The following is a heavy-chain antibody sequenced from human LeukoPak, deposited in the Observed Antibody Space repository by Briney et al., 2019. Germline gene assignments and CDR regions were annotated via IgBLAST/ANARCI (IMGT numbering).Heavy chain of an antibody. J-gene: IGHJ4*02. V-gene: IGHV1-2*02. CDR1: GYTFTGYY. D-gene: IGHD6-13*01. CDR3: ARIPNHSADIDF. CDR2: INPDSGGT. Sequence: VASVKVSCKASGYTFTGYYMNWVRQAPGQGLEWMGWINPDSGGTKYAQKFQGRVTMTRDTSINTAYMELSRLRSDDMAIYYCARIPNHSADIDFWGQGTLVTVSS.